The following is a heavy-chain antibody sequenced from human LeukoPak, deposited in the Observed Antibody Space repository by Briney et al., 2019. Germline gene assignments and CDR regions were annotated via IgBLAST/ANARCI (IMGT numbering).Heavy chain of an antibody. D-gene: IGHD4-23*01. V-gene: IGHV3-30*02. J-gene: IGHJ4*02. CDR3: AKLLSNSGRFLY. Sequence: GGSLRLSCVASGFTFSNYGMNWVRQAPGKGLEWVAFIRNDGSNKYYADSVKGRFTISRDNSKNTLYLQMNSLRAEDTAVYYCAKLLSNSGRFLYWGQGTLVTVSS. CDR1: GFTFSNYG. CDR2: IRNDGSNK.